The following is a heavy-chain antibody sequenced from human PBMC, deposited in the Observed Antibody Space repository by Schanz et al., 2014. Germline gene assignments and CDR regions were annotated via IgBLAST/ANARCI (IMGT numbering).Heavy chain of an antibody. CDR3: ARGGYSSGWYDRDIAHFDY. CDR2: ISFDGRNT. D-gene: IGHD6-19*01. V-gene: IGHV3-30*03. Sequence: VQLVESGGGLVQPGGSLRLSCSASGFTFSNHALSWVRQAPGKGLEWVGFISFDGRNTGYAHSVKGRFTISRDNSMNTVYLQMNSLRSDDAAVYYCARGGYSSGWYDRDIAHFDYWGQGTLVTVSS. CDR1: GFTFSNHA. J-gene: IGHJ4*02.